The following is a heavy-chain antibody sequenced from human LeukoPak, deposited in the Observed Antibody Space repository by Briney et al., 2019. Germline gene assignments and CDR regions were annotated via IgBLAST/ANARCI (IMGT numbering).Heavy chain of an antibody. Sequence: PSETLSLTCTVSGGSISSGDDYWSWIPQPPGKGLEWVGYIYYSGSTNYNPSLKSRVTISVDTSKDQFSLKLSSVTAADTAVYYCARVRGYGSGSYYLDPWGQGTLVTVSS. J-gene: IGHJ5*02. CDR3: ARVRGYGSGSYYLDP. D-gene: IGHD3-10*01. CDR1: GGSISSGDDY. CDR2: IYYSGST. V-gene: IGHV4-30-4*01.